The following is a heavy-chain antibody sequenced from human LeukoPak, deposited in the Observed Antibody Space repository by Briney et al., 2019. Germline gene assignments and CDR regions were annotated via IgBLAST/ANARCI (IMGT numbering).Heavy chain of an antibody. CDR1: GGSISSYY. CDR2: IYYSGST. V-gene: IGHV4-59*01. J-gene: IGHJ3*02. CDR3: ARVGLTMVRGVIITDAFDI. D-gene: IGHD3-10*01. Sequence: SETLSLTCTVSGGSISSYYWSWIRQPPGKGLGWIGYIYYSGSTNYNPSLKSRVTISVDTSKNQFSLKLSSVTAADTAVYYCARVGLTMVRGVIITDAFDIWGQGTMVTVSS.